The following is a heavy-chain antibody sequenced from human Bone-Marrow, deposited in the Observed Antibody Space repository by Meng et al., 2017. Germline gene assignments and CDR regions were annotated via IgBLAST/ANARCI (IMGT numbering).Heavy chain of an antibody. CDR1: GFTFSSYA. CDR2: ISDGGGST. V-gene: IGHV3-23*01. D-gene: IGHD5-18*01. Sequence: GESLKISCAASGFTFSSYAMNWVRQAPGKGLEWVSVISDGGGSTYYVDSVKGRFTISRDNSNDTVYLQMNSLRAEDTAVYYCARDAKTAPFDYWGQGTLVTVSS. J-gene: IGHJ4*02. CDR3: ARDAKTAPFDY.